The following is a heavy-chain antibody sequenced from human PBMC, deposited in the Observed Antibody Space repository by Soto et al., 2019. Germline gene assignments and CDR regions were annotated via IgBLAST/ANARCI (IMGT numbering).Heavy chain of an antibody. D-gene: IGHD2-8*02. CDR2: LHAGSGDT. V-gene: IGHV1-3*01. CDR1: GYPFTRFA. J-gene: IGHJ4*02. CDR3: ARPCTGGTCFHLDY. Sequence: ASVKVSCKASGYPFTRFAIHWVRQAPGQRLEWMGWLHAGSGDTKYSQKFQGRVTFTRDTSASTGYMELSSLTSEDTAIYYCARPCTGGTCFHLDYWGQGTQVTVS.